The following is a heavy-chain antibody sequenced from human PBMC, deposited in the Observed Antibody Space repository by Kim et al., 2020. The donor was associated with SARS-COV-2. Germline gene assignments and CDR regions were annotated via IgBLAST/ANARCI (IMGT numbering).Heavy chain of an antibody. V-gene: IGHV3-11*06. D-gene: IGHD5-18*01. Sequence: GGSLRLSCAASGFTFSDYYMSWIRQAPGKGLEWVSYISSSSSYTNYADSVKGRFTISRDNAKNSLHLQMNSLRAEDTAVYYCARNSRGYSYGYRYYYYGMDVWGQGTTVTVSS. J-gene: IGHJ6*02. CDR2: ISSSSSYT. CDR1: GFTFSDYY. CDR3: ARNSRGYSYGYRYYYYGMDV.